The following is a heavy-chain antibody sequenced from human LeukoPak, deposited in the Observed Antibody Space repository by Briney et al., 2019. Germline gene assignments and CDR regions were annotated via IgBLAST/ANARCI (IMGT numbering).Heavy chain of an antibody. D-gene: IGHD1-26*01. CDR1: GGSISSSSYY. Sequence: PSETLSLTCTVSGGSISSSSYYWGWIRQPPGKGLEWIGSIYYSGSTYYNPSLKSRVTISVDTSKNQFSLKLSSVTAADTAVYYCARDLGYSGYYFDYWGQGTLVTVSS. V-gene: IGHV4-39*07. J-gene: IGHJ4*02. CDR3: ARDLGYSGYYFDY. CDR2: IYYSGST.